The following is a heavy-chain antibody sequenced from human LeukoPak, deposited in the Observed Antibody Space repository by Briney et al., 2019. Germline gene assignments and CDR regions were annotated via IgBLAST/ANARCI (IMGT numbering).Heavy chain of an antibody. CDR2: ISDSGGGT. CDR1: GFTFNNFG. J-gene: IGHJ4*02. Sequence: PGGSLRLSCAASGFTFNNFGMHWARQAPGKGLEWVSTISDSGGGTYYADSVKGRFTISRDNSKNTLYLQMNSLRADDTAVYYCDGADFWGQGTLVTVSS. V-gene: IGHV3-23*01. CDR3: DGADF.